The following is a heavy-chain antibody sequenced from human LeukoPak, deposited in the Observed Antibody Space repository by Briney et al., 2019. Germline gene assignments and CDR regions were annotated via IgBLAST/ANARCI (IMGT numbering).Heavy chain of an antibody. CDR3: AKSLLYGSGSYVTGWFDP. V-gene: IGHV3-23*01. Sequence: GGSLRLSCAASRFTFSSYAMNWVRQAPGKGLEWVSAISGRADNTYYADSVKGRFTISRGNSKNTLYLQMNSLRAEDTAVYYCAKSLLYGSGSYVTGWFDPWGQGTLVTVSS. CDR1: RFTFSSYA. D-gene: IGHD3-10*01. CDR2: ISGRADNT. J-gene: IGHJ5*02.